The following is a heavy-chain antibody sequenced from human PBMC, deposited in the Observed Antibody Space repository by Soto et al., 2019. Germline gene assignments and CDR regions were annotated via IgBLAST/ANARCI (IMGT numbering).Heavy chain of an antibody. CDR2: IIPIFGTA. J-gene: IGHJ6*02. Sequence: ASVKVSCKASGGTFSSYAISWVRQAPGQGLEWMGGIIPIFGTANYAQKFQGRVTITADESTSTAYMELSSLRSEDTAVYYCASALIVVVANYYYYGMDVWAKGPRSPSP. CDR3: ASALIVVVANYYYYGMDV. D-gene: IGHD2-15*01. CDR1: GGTFSSYA. V-gene: IGHV1-69*13.